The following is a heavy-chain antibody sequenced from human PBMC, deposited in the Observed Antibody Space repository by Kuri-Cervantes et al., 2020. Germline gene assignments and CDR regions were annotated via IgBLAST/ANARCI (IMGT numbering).Heavy chain of an antibody. D-gene: IGHD3-22*01. CDR3: ARGLTNWFDP. J-gene: IGHJ5*02. Sequence: SETLSLTCAVSGGSISSGGYSWSWIRQLPGKGLEWIGYIYHSGSTYYNPSLKSRVTISVDRSKNQFSLKLSSVTAADTAVYYCARGLTNWFDPWGQGTLVTVSS. CDR2: IYHSGST. CDR1: GGSISSGGYS. V-gene: IGHV4-30-2*01.